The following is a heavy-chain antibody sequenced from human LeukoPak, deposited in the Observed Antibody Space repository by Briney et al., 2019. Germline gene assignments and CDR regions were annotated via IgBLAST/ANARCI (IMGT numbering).Heavy chain of an antibody. CDR3: ARDDYYDSSGAFDI. J-gene: IGHJ3*02. D-gene: IGHD3-22*01. Sequence: SETLSLTCTVSGGSISSSSYYWGWIRQPPGKGLEWIGSIYYSGSTYYNPSLRSRVTISVDRSKNQFSLKLSSVTAADTAVYYCARDDYYDSSGAFDIWGQGTMVTVSS. CDR2: IYYSGST. V-gene: IGHV4-39*07. CDR1: GGSISSSSYY.